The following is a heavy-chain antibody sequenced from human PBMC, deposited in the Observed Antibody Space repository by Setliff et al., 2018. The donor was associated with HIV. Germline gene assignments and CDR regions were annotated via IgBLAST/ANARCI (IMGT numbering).Heavy chain of an antibody. J-gene: IGHJ4*02. D-gene: IGHD1-26*01. CDR2: INGDGSDT. CDR1: GFTFSGYW. V-gene: IGHV3-74*01. Sequence: PGGSLRLSCAPSGFTFSGYWMHWVRQAPGKGLVWVSRINGDGSDTVYADSVKGRFTISRDNAKNTLYLQMNSLRAEDTAVYYCARGQVGYSYFDFWGQGALVTVS. CDR3: ARGQVGYSYFDF.